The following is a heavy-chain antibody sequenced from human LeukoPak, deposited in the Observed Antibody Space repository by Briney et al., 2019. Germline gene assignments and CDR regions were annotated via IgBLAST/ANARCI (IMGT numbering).Heavy chain of an antibody. CDR3: AREVRGTYLDY. Sequence: GGSLRLSCAASGFTFSSYTMNWGRQAPGQGLEWVSYISSGGGSIFYADSVKGRFSISRDNAKNSLYLQMNSLRDDDTAVYFCAREVRGTYLDYWGQGTLVTVSS. V-gene: IGHV3-48*02. D-gene: IGHD4/OR15-4a*01. J-gene: IGHJ4*02. CDR1: GFTFSSYT. CDR2: ISSGGGSI.